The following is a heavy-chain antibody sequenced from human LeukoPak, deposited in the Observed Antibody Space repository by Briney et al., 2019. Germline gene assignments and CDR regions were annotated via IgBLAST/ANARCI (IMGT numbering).Heavy chain of an antibody. CDR2: ISYDGTYK. CDR1: GFTFSNYA. CDR3: ARGGGHCTNGACLCDY. J-gene: IGHJ4*02. Sequence: LGGSLRLSCAASGFTFSNYALHWVRQAPGKELEWVAVISYDGTYKYYADSVKGRFTISRDTSKSTLYLQTNSLSDEDTAVYYCARGGGHCTNGACLCDYWGQGTLVTVSS. V-gene: IGHV3-30*11. D-gene: IGHD2-8*01.